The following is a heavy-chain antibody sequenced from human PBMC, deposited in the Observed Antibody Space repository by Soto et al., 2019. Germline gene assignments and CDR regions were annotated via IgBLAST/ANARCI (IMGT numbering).Heavy chain of an antibody. CDR1: GYAFTAYD. J-gene: IGHJ6*02. V-gene: IGHV1-8*02. D-gene: IGHD6-13*01. CDR2: MNPINGAA. CDR3: GRGPSPRAPAGGTPYYYAMDV. Sequence: VSCKASGYAFTAYDINWVRQASGQGLGWMGWMNPINGAAGSARRFQGRVSMTRNTATGTAYLELTSLRSDDTAVYYCGRGPSPRAPAGGTPYYYAMDVWGQGTTVTVSS.